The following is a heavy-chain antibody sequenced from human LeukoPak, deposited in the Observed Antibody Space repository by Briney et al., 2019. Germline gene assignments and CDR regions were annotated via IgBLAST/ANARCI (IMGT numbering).Heavy chain of an antibody. Sequence: ASVKVSCKASGYTFTGYYMHWVRQAPGQGLEWMGWINPNSGGTNYAQKFQGRVTITADKSTSTAYMELSSLRSEDTAVYYCARDYDGTQDAFDIWGQGTMVTVSS. CDR2: INPNSGGT. J-gene: IGHJ3*02. D-gene: IGHD3-22*01. CDR1: GYTFTGYY. V-gene: IGHV1-2*02. CDR3: ARDYDGTQDAFDI.